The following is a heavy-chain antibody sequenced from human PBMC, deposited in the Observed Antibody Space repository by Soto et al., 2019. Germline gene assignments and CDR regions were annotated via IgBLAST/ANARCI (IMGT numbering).Heavy chain of an antibody. CDR1: GFTFSSYA. J-gene: IGHJ6*03. Sequence: GGSLRLSCAASGFTFSSYAMHWVRQAPEKGLEYVSAISSNGGSTYYANSVKGRFTISRDNSKNTLYLQMGSLRAEDMAVYYCAREFEGFIAAARDYYSYMDVWGKGTTVTVSS. D-gene: IGHD6-13*01. CDR3: AREFEGFIAAARDYYSYMDV. V-gene: IGHV3-64*01. CDR2: ISSNGGST.